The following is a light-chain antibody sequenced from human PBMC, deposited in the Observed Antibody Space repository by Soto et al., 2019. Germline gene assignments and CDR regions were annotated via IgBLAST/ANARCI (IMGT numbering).Light chain of an antibody. J-gene: IGKJ1*01. V-gene: IGKV1-39*01. CDR1: QSISNH. Sequence: DIQMTHSPSSLSASVEDRVIITCRASQSISNHLNWYQQKPGKAPKLLIFAASSLQSGVPSRFSGSRSGPDFTPTISSLQPEDFATYYCQQSYSSPPTFGQGTKVDIK. CDR3: QQSYSSPPT. CDR2: AAS.